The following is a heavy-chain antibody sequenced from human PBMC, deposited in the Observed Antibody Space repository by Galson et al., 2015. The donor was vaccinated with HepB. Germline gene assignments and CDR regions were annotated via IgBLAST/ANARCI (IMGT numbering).Heavy chain of an antibody. CDR1: GFTFSSYD. J-gene: IGHJ4*02. CDR3: VSGSYSDSGIDYFDY. V-gene: IGHV3-13*01. CDR2: IGTAGDT. Sequence: SLRLSCAASGFTFSSYDMHWVRQATGKGLEWVSAIGTAGDTYYPDSVKGRFTISRDNSKNTLYLQMNSLRAEDTAVYYCVSGSYSDSGIDYFDYWGQGTLVTVSS. D-gene: IGHD1-26*01.